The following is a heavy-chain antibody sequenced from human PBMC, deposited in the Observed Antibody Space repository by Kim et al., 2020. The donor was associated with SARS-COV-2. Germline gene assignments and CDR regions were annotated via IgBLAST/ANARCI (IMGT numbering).Heavy chain of an antibody. D-gene: IGHD2-15*01. CDR1: GGSISSSSYY. V-gene: IGHV4-39*01. CDR2: IYYSGST. Sequence: SETLSLTCTVSGGSISSSSYYWGWIRQPPGKGLEWIGSIYYSGSTYYNPSLKSRVTISVDTSKNQFSLKLSSVTAADTAVYYCARLGIVVVVAATHWFDPWGQGTLVTVSS. CDR3: ARLGIVVVVAATHWFDP. J-gene: IGHJ5*02.